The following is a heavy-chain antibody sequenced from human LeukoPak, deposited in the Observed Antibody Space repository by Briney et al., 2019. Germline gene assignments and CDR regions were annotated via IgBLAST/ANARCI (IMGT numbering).Heavy chain of an antibody. D-gene: IGHD6-19*01. V-gene: IGHV4-34*01. J-gene: IGHJ5*02. CDR1: GGSFSGYY. CDR3: ARGYSSGWYRGNWFDP. Sequence: SETLSLTCAVYGGSFSGYYWSWIRQPPGKGLEWIGEINHSGSTNYNPSLKSRVTISVGTSKNQFSLKLSSVTAADTAVYYCARGYSSGWYRGNWFDPWGQGTLVTVSS. CDR2: INHSGST.